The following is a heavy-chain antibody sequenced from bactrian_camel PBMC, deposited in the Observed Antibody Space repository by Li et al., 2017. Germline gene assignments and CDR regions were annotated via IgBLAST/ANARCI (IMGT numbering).Heavy chain of an antibody. CDR3: AAGGLLGCLRSVLSPTDFRY. D-gene: IGHD5*01. CDR1: GYTVSSTR. V-gene: IGHV3S53*01. J-gene: IGHJ6*01. CDR2: VRRDAST. Sequence: VQLVESGGGSVQAGGSLRLSCAASGYTVSSTRMGWFRQAPGKEREGVAAVRRDASTTYADSVKGRFTISRDNDKNIVYLQMNNLEPEDTGMYYCAAGGLLGCLRSVLSPTDFRYWGQGTQVTVS.